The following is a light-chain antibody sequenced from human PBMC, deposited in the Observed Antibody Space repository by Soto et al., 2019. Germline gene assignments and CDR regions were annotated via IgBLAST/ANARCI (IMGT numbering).Light chain of an antibody. V-gene: IGKV3-20*01. CDR3: QHFSSYPLT. J-gene: IGKJ4*01. Sequence: LLTQSAGTLSLRPGERATLSCRASQTVRNNYLAWYEQKPGRAPRVLIYAPSSRATGIPDRFSGGGSGTAFPLTISRLDPEDSAVYYCQHFSSYPLTFGGGTKLDI. CDR1: QTVRNNY. CDR2: APS.